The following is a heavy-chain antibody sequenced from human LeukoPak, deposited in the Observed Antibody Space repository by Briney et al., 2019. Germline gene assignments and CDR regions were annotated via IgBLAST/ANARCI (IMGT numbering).Heavy chain of an antibody. V-gene: IGHV3-30*01. Sequence: GGSLRLSCAASGFTFSSYAIHWVRQAPGKGLEWVAIISYDGTSEYYADSVKGRFTVSRDNSENTLSLHMNSLRPEDTAVYFCARGYYLGSGSFDYWGQGALVTVSS. J-gene: IGHJ4*02. CDR1: GFTFSSYA. CDR2: ISYDGTSE. D-gene: IGHD3-10*01. CDR3: ARGYYLGSGSFDY.